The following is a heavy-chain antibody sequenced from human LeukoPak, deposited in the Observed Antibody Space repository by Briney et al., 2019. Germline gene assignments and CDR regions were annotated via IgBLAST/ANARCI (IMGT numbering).Heavy chain of an antibody. CDR1: GFTFSSYS. J-gene: IGHJ4*02. CDR2: ISSSSSTI. Sequence: GGSLRLSCAASGFTFSSYSMNWVRQAPGKGLEWVSYISSSSSTIYYADSVKGRFTISRDNAKNSLYLQMNSLRAEDTAVYYCARELPNCSGGSCYSGYWVYWGQGTLVTVSS. CDR3: ARELPNCSGGSCYSGYWVY. D-gene: IGHD2-15*01. V-gene: IGHV3-48*01.